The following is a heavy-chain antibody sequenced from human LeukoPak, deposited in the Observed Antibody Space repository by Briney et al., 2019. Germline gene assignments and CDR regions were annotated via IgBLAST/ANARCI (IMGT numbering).Heavy chain of an antibody. V-gene: IGHV3-9*01. J-gene: IGHJ5*02. CDR2: ISWNSGSI. D-gene: IGHD4-23*01. CDR1: GFTFDDFA. CDR3: AKDPGGNPRSNWFDP. Sequence: SLSLSCAASGFTFDDFAMHWVRPAPGLGLEGVLGISWNSGSIGYAFSVKGRLTISRDKATNSLYLQMNSLRAEDTALYYCAKDPGGNPRSNWFDPWGQGTLVTVSS.